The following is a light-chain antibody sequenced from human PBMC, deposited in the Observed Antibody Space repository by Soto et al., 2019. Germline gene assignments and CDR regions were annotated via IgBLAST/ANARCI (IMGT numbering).Light chain of an antibody. V-gene: IGKV1-5*01. CDR2: DAS. J-gene: IGKJ1*01. CDR1: QSISSW. CDR3: QQYNSYPWT. Sequence: DIQMTQSPSTLSASVGDRVTITCRASQSISSWLAWYQQKPGKAPKLLIYDASSLESGVPSRFSGRGSGTEFPLTISSLQPDDFATYYCQQYNSYPWTFGQGTTVEIK.